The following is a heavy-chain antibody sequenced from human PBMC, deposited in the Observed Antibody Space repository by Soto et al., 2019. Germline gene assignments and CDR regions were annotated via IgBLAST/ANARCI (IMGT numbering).Heavy chain of an antibody. CDR3: STRSSGYYKF. J-gene: IGHJ4*02. CDR1: GFTFIDAW. V-gene: IGHV3-15*01. CDR2: IKRKGDGGTA. Sequence: RRLSCAASGFTFIDAWMSWVRQAPGKGLEWVGRIKRKGDGGTADYAAPLRGRFTISRDDSKNTLYLQMNGLRTEDTAVYYCSTRSSGYYKFWGQGTLVAVSS. D-gene: IGHD3-3*01.